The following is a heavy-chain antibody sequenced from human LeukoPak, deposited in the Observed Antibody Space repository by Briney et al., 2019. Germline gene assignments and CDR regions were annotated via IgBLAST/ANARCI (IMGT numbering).Heavy chain of an antibody. D-gene: IGHD6-19*01. CDR2: ISYDGSNK. CDR1: GFTFSSYA. J-gene: IGHJ4*02. V-gene: IGHV3-30-3*01. CDR3: ARELGIAVAGYFDY. Sequence: GGSLRLSCVASGFTFSSYAMHWVRQAPGKGLEWVAVISYDGSNKYYADSVKGRFTISRDNSKNTLYLQMNSLGAEDTAAYYCARELGIAVAGYFDYWGQGTLVTVSS.